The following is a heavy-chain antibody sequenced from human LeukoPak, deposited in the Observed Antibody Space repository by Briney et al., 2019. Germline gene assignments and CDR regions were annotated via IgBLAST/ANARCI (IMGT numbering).Heavy chain of an antibody. V-gene: IGHV1-3*03. CDR3: GRAFIVVKAAAINGPINWFDP. Sequence: ASVKVSCKASGYTFTSYAMHWVRQAPGQRLEWMGWINAGNGNTKYSQEFQGRVTMTRDTSTSTVYMELSSLRSEDTAVSYCGRAFIVVKAAAINGPINWFDPWGQGTLVTVSS. CDR2: INAGNGNT. CDR1: GYTFTSYA. J-gene: IGHJ5*02. D-gene: IGHD2-2*02.